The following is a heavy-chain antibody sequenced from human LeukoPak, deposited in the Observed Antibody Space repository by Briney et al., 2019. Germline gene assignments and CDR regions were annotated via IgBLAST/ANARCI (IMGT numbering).Heavy chain of an antibody. CDR2: IIPIFGTA. D-gene: IGHD6-19*01. CDR1: GGTFSSYA. Sequence: GASVKVSCKASGGTFSSYAISWVRQAPGQGLEWMGGIIPIFGTANYAQKFQGRVTITADESTSTAYMELSSLRSEDTAVYYCARDSQVAQVGAVAGTYWYFDLWGRGTLVTVSS. V-gene: IGHV1-69*01. CDR3: ARDSQVAQVGAVAGTYWYFDL. J-gene: IGHJ2*01.